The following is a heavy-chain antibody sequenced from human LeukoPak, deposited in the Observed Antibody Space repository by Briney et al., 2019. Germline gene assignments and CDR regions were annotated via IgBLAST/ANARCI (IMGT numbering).Heavy chain of an antibody. CDR1: GFTFGSYA. J-gene: IGHJ4*02. D-gene: IGHD6-13*01. Sequence: GGSLRLSCAASGFTFGSYAMSWVRQAPGEGLEWVSSVASSTGNTYYADSVKGRFTISRDKPKNTLYLQMNSLRAEDTAVYYCANGGIGGPGAIDYWGQGALVTVSS. CDR2: VASSTGNT. V-gene: IGHV3-23*01. CDR3: ANGGIGGPGAIDY.